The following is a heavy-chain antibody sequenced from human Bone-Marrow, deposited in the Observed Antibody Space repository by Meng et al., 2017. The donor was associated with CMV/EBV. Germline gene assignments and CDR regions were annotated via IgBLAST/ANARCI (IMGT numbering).Heavy chain of an antibody. V-gene: IGHV4-39*07. J-gene: IGHJ4*02. Sequence: SETLSLTCTVSGGSISSSSYYWGWIRQPPGKGLEWIGSIYYSGSTYYNPSLKSRVTISVDTSKNQFSLKLSSVTAADTAVYYCARRVYSSSWYFDPWGQGTLVTVSS. CDR2: IYYSGST. CDR1: GGSISSSSYY. CDR3: ARRVYSSSWYFDP. D-gene: IGHD6-13*01.